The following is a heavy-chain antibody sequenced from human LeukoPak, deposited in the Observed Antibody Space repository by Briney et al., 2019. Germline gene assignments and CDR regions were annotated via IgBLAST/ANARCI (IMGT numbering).Heavy chain of an antibody. V-gene: IGHV1-18*01. Sequence: ASVKVSCKASGGTFSSYAISWVRQAPGQGLEWMGWISIYKGNTNYAQILQGRVTMTTDTSTSTVYMELRSLRSDDTAVYYCASNPRGDSLTFDYWGQGTLVTVSS. CDR1: GGTFSSYA. CDR3: ASNPRGDSLTFDY. J-gene: IGHJ4*02. CDR2: ISIYKGNT. D-gene: IGHD2-21*02.